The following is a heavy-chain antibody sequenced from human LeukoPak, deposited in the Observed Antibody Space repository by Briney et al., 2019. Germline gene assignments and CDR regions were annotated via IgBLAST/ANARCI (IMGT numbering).Heavy chain of an antibody. Sequence: GGSLRLSCAASGFTFSDYYMSWIRQAPGKGLEWVSYISSSGSTIYYADSVKGRFTISRDNAKNSLYLQMNSLRAEDTAVYYCARRAAAAYYYGMDVWGQGTTVTVSS. V-gene: IGHV3-11*04. CDR3: ARRAAAAYYYGMDV. D-gene: IGHD6-13*01. CDR1: GFTFSDYY. J-gene: IGHJ6*02. CDR2: ISSSGSTI.